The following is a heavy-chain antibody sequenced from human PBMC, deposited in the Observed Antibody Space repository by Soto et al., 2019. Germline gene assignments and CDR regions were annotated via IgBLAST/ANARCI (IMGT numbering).Heavy chain of an antibody. CDR1: GFTFSSYS. J-gene: IGHJ6*02. D-gene: IGHD1-7*01. CDR2: ISSSSSYI. CDR3: ARDGAGTTGAFYYYYGIDV. Sequence: GGSLRLSCAASGFTFSSYSMNWVRQAPGKGLEWVSSISSSSSYIYYADSVKGRFTISRDNTKNSLYLQMNSRIAEDTAVYYCARDGAGTTGAFYYYYGIDVWGQGTTVTVSS. V-gene: IGHV3-21*01.